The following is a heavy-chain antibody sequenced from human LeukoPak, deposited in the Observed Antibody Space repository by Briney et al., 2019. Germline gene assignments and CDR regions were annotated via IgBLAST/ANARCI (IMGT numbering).Heavy chain of an antibody. J-gene: IGHJ5*02. Sequence: ASVKVSCKASGGTLSSYPISWIRQAPGQGLELMGRIIPFVGLTNYAPRFQGRVTITADKDTTTAYMELSGLTSEDTAVYYSARPRSTESGSYNWFDPWGQGTLVTVSS. CDR2: IIPFVGLT. CDR3: ARPRSTESGSYNWFDP. V-gene: IGHV1-69*02. D-gene: IGHD1-26*01. CDR1: GGTLSSYP.